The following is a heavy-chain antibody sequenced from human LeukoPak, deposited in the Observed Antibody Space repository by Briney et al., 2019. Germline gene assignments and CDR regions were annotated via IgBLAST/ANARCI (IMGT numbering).Heavy chain of an antibody. J-gene: IGHJ4*02. D-gene: IGHD3-22*01. V-gene: IGHV4-4*07. Sequence: SETLSLTCSVSGSSVSSYYWTWIRQPAGKGLEWIGRRYGTGNSNTFYSSSFKSRVTMSVDTSKNQFSLRLTSVTAADTAVYYCAKDYGYDSSGYGDYWGQGTLVTVSS. CDR2: RYGTGNS. CDR3: AKDYGYDSSGYGDY. CDR1: GSSVSSYY.